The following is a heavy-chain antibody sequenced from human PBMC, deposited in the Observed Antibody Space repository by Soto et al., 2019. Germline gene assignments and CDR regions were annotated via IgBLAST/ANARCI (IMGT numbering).Heavy chain of an antibody. J-gene: IGHJ5*02. Sequence: GASVKVSCKASGYTFTGYYMHWVRQAPGQGLEWMGWINPNGGGTNYAQKFQGWVTMTRDTSISTAYMELSRLRSDDTAVYYCARVPGTYNWNYLWFDPWGQGTLVTVSS. D-gene: IGHD1-7*01. CDR2: INPNGGGT. CDR3: ARVPGTYNWNYLWFDP. CDR1: GYTFTGYY. V-gene: IGHV1-2*04.